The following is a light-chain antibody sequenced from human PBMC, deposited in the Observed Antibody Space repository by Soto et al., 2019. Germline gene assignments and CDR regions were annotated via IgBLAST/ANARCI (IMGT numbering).Light chain of an antibody. CDR3: QSYDSSLSGLV. CDR1: SSNIGAGYD. V-gene: IGLV1-40*01. J-gene: IGLJ1*01. CDR2: GNS. Sequence: QAVVTQPPSVSGAPGQRVTISCTGSSSNIGAGYDVHWYQQLPGTAPKLLIYGNSNRPSGVPDRFSGSKSGTSASRAITGLQAEDEADYYCQSYDSSLSGLVFGTGTKLTVL.